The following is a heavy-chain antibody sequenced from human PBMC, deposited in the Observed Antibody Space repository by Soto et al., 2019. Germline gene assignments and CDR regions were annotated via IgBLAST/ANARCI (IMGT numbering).Heavy chain of an antibody. CDR3: ATSITIFGVVTDNWFDP. Sequence: ASVKVSCKVSGYTLTELSMHCVRQAPGKGLEWMGGFDPEDGETIYAQEFQGRVTMTEDTSTDTAYMELSSLRSEDTAVYYCATSITIFGVVTDNWFDPWGQGTLVTVS. CDR1: GYTLTELS. V-gene: IGHV1-24*01. D-gene: IGHD3-3*01. J-gene: IGHJ5*02. CDR2: FDPEDGET.